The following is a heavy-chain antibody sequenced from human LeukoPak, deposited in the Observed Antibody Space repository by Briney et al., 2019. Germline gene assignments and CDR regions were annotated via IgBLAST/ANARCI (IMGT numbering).Heavy chain of an antibody. V-gene: IGHV1-18*04. CDR3: ARDLVRDRRKWENNGMDV. CDR1: GYTFSDYY. CDR2: IITYSGKT. Sequence: GASVKVSCKASGYTFSDYYIHWVRQAPGQGLEWMGWIITYSGKTYYPQTFQGRVTMTTDTSMNTAYMELRSLTSDDAAVYYCARDLVRDRRKWENNGMDVWGQGTTVTVTS. J-gene: IGHJ6*02. D-gene: IGHD1-26*01.